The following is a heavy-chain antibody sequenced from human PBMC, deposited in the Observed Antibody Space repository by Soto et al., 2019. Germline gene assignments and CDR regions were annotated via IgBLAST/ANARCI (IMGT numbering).Heavy chain of an antibody. V-gene: IGHV3-30*18. D-gene: IGHD1-7*01. Sequence: PVGSLRLSCAASGFTFSSYGMHWVRQAPGKGLEWVAVISYDGSNKYYADSVKGRFTISRDNSKNTLYLQMNSLRAEDTAVYYCAKDTAGTTGDWFDPWGQGTLVTVSS. J-gene: IGHJ5*02. CDR1: GFTFSSYG. CDR2: ISYDGSNK. CDR3: AKDTAGTTGDWFDP.